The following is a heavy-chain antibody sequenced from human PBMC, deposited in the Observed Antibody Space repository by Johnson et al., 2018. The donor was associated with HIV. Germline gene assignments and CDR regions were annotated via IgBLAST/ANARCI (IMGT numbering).Heavy chain of an antibody. V-gene: IGHV3-66*02. CDR2: IYGVGTT. J-gene: IGHJ3*02. Sequence: VQLVESGGGVVQPGRSLRLSCAASGFTVSSNYMNWVRQAPGKGLEWVSLIYGVGTTSSADSVKGRFTISRDNSKNTLYLQMNSRATEDTAVYYCAREKDDGANQAFDIWGQGKMVTVSS. CDR1: GFTVSSNY. D-gene: IGHD4-17*01. CDR3: AREKDDGANQAFDI.